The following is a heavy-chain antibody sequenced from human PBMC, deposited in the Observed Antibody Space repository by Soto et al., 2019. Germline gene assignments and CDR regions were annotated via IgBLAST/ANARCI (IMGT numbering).Heavy chain of an antibody. J-gene: IGHJ6*02. CDR1: GGSITNHY. CDR2: ITYAGFS. CDR3: ARRGFGALHGLVDV. D-gene: IGHD3-10*01. V-gene: IGHV4-59*08. Sequence: QVQLQESGPGLVKPSETMSLTCTVSGGSITNHYCSQFRQPPGQGLDWSGYITYAGFSAYNLSLKRRVALSVAESESQFSLMPASVPGTDTAVYYCARRGFGALHGLVDVWGPGTAVSVSS.